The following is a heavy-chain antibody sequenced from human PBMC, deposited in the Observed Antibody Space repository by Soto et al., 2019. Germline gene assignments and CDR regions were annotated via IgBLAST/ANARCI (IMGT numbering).Heavy chain of an antibody. CDR3: ARDLFDSSWHLNNWFDP. Sequence: SETLSLTCTVSGGSISSGDYYWSWIRQPPGKGLEWIGYIYYSGSTYYNPSLKSRVTISVDTSKNQFSLKLSSVTAADTAVYYCARDLFDSSWHLNNWFDPWGQGTLVTVSS. CDR1: GGSISSGDYY. V-gene: IGHV4-30-4*01. J-gene: IGHJ5*02. D-gene: IGHD6-13*01. CDR2: IYYSGST.